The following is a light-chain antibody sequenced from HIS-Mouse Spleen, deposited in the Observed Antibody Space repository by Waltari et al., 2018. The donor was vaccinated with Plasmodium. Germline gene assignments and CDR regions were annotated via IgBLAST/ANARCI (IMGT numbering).Light chain of an antibody. V-gene: IGLV3-10*01. CDR3: YSTDSSGNHRV. CDR1: ALPKKY. J-gene: IGLJ3*02. Sequence: SYELTQPPSVSVSPGQTARIPGSGDALPKKYAYWYQQKSGPAPVLVIYEDSKRPSGIPARFSGSSSGTMATLTISGAQVEDEADYYCYSTDSSGNHRVFGGGTKLTVL. CDR2: EDS.